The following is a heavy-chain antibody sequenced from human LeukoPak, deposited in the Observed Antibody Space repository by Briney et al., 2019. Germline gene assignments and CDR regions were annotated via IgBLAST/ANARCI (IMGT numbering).Heavy chain of an antibody. Sequence: GGSLRLSCAAPGFTFSDYYMSWIRQAPGKGLEGVSYISSSGDTIYYADSVKGRFTVSRDNAKNSLYLQMDSLRAEDTAVYYCASEVETHADYWGQGTLVTVSS. CDR1: GFTFSDYY. CDR3: ASEVETHADY. V-gene: IGHV3-11*04. J-gene: IGHJ4*02. CDR2: ISSSGDTI.